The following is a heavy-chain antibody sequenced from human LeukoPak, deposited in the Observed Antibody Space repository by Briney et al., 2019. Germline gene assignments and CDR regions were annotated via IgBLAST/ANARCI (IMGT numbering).Heavy chain of an antibody. CDR2: INPNSGGT. CDR1: GYTFTGYY. Sequence: ASVKVSCKASGYTFTGYYMHWVRQAPGQGLEWMGWINPNSGGTNYAQKFQGRVTMTRDTSISTAYMELSRLRSDDTAVYYCARGRIAAAAPYYYYYMDVWGKGTTVTISS. CDR3: ARGRIAAAAPYYYYYMDV. D-gene: IGHD6-13*01. J-gene: IGHJ6*03. V-gene: IGHV1-2*02.